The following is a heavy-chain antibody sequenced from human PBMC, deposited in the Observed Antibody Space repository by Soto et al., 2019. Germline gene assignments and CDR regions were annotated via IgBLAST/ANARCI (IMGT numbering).Heavy chain of an antibody. CDR1: GGSINSGDYY. CDR2: IYYSGST. Sequence: VPLQESGPGLVKPSQTLSLTCTVSGGSINSGDYYWSWIRQPPGKGLEWIGYIYYSGSTYYNPSLKSPVSISVDTSKNQYSLKLNSVTAAATAVYYCARVGRGVADYWGQGTLVNVSS. J-gene: IGHJ4*02. D-gene: IGHD3-10*01. V-gene: IGHV4-30-4*01. CDR3: ARVGRGVADY.